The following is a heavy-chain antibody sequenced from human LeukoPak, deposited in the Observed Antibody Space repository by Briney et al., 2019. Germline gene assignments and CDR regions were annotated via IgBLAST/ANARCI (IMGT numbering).Heavy chain of an antibody. CDR1: GGSINSYY. V-gene: IGHV4-59*01. CDR3: ARTGREPFDY. Sequence: PSETLSLTCTVSGGSINSYYWSWIRQPPGKGLEWIGYIYYSGSTNYNPSLKSRVTISVDTSKNQFSLKLSSVTAADTAVYYCARTGREPFDYWGQGTLVTVSS. J-gene: IGHJ4*02. D-gene: IGHD1-14*01. CDR2: IYYSGST.